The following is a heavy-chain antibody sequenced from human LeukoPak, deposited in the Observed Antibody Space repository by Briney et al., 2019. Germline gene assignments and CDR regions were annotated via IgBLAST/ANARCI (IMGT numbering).Heavy chain of an antibody. V-gene: IGHV3-33*06. Sequence: GGSLRLSCVVSGFTFSNYGMHFGRQAPGKGREWGAVIWYDGSNKYYADSVKGRFTISRDNSKNTLYVQMNSMRAEDTAVYYCAKDHFYQLHRTKWFDPWGQGTLVTVSP. CDR1: GFTFSNYG. D-gene: IGHD2-2*01. CDR2: IWYDGSNK. CDR3: AKDHFYQLHRTKWFDP. J-gene: IGHJ5*02.